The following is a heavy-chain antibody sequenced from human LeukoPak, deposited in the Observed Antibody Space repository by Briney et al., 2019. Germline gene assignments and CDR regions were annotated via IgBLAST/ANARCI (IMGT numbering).Heavy chain of an antibody. V-gene: IGHV7-4-1*02. D-gene: IGHD3-10*01. Sequence: ASVKVSCKASGYTFTSYAMNWVRQAPGQGLEWMGWINTNTGNPTYAQGFTGRFVFSLDTSVSTAYLQISSLKAEDTAVCYCARDPPLLYGAGSYPSYWGQGTLVTVSS. J-gene: IGHJ4*02. CDR3: ARDPPLLYGAGSYPSY. CDR1: GYTFTSYA. CDR2: INTNTGNP.